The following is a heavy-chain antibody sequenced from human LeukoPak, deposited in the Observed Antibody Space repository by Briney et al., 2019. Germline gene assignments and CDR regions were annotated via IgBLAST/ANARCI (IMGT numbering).Heavy chain of an antibody. J-gene: IGHJ4*02. Sequence: PGGSLRLSCAASGFTFSSYTMNWVRQAPGKGLEWVSSISGGSSYIYYADSVKGRFTISRHNANNSLYLQMDSLRAEDTAVYYCARDFYCSRTSCYAPSFDYWGQGTLVTVSS. CDR3: ARDFYCSRTSCYAPSFDY. V-gene: IGHV3-21*01. D-gene: IGHD2-2*01. CDR1: GFTFSSYT. CDR2: ISGGSSYI.